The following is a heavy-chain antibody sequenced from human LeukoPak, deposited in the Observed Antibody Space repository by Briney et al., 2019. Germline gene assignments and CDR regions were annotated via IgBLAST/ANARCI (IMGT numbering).Heavy chain of an antibody. D-gene: IGHD2-15*01. J-gene: IGHJ5*02. CDR1: GFTFDSYA. CDR2: ISGGSEDT. Sequence: PGGSLRLSCTASGFTFDSYAMSWVRQAPGKGLEWVSSISGGSEDTYYADSVKGRFTISRDNSKNTLYLQMNSLRAEDTAVYYCAKDNRYCSGGSCYVNWFDPWGQGTLVTVSS. CDR3: AKDNRYCSGGSCYVNWFDP. V-gene: IGHV3-23*01.